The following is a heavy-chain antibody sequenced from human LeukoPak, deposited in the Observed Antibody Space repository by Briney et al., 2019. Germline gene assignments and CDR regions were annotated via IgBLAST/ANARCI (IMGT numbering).Heavy chain of an antibody. Sequence: VASVTVSCTASGYTFTGYYMHWVRQAPGQGLELMGWINPNSGGTNYAQKFQGWVTMTRDTSISTAYMELSRLRSDDTAVYYCARGIGSWYPHFDYWGQGTLVTVSS. D-gene: IGHD6-13*01. CDR1: GYTFTGYY. J-gene: IGHJ4*02. V-gene: IGHV1-2*04. CDR2: INPNSGGT. CDR3: ARGIGSWYPHFDY.